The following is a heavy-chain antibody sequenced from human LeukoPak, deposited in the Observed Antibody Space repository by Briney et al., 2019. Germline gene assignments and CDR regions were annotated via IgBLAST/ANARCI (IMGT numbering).Heavy chain of an antibody. Sequence: GGSLRLSCAASGFTFSSYAMSWVRQAPGKGLEGVSAISGSGGSTYYADAVKGRFTISKDNSKNPLYLQMTSLSAEDTAVYYCAKAPGRVFGAYYFDYWGQGTLVTVSS. CDR2: ISGSGGST. CDR1: GFTFSSYA. V-gene: IGHV3-23*01. J-gene: IGHJ4*02. D-gene: IGHD3-3*01. CDR3: AKAPGRVFGAYYFDY.